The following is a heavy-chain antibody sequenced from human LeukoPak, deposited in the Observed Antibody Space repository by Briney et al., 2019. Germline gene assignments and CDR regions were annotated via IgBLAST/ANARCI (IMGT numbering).Heavy chain of an antibody. D-gene: IGHD6-19*01. CDR3: ARIVYSSGWPTTGYYYYGMDV. V-gene: IGHV4-59*01. J-gene: IGHJ6*02. CDR2: IYYSGST. Sequence: NPSETLSLTCTVSGDSISSYYWSWIRQPPGKGLEWIGYIYYSGSTNYNPSLKSRVTISVDTSKNQFSLKLSSVTATDTAVYYCARIVYSSGWPTTGYYYYGMDVWGQGTTVTVSS. CDR1: GDSISSYY.